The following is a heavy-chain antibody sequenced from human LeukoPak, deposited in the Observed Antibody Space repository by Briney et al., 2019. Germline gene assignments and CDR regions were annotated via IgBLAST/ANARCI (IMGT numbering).Heavy chain of an antibody. V-gene: IGHV4-59*01. Sequence: PSETLSLTCTVSSGSISSYFWNWIRQSPGKGLEWIAYSYYSGITNYNPSLKSRVTISVDTSKNQFSLNLTSVTAADTAVYYCARFTPQGYGWGGYNRFDPWGQGTLVTVSS. CDR3: ARFTPQGYGWGGYNRFDP. D-gene: IGHD3-16*01. CDR1: SGSISSYF. CDR2: SYYSGIT. J-gene: IGHJ5*02.